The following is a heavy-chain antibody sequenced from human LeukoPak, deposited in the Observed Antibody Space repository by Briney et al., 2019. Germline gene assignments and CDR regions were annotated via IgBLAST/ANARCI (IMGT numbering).Heavy chain of an antibody. CDR1: GGSISSSSYY. V-gene: IGHV4-39*07. Sequence: SETLSLTCTVSGGSISSSSYYWGWIRQPPGKGLEWIGSIYYSGSTYYNPSLKSRVTISVDTSKNQFSLKLSSVTAADTAVYYCARVGITMVRGVIYYYYGMDVWGQGTTVTVSS. CDR3: ARVGITMVRGVIYYYYGMDV. D-gene: IGHD3-10*01. CDR2: IYYSGST. J-gene: IGHJ6*02.